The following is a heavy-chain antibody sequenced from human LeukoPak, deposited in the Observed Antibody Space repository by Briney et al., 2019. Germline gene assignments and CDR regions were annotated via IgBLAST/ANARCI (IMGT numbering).Heavy chain of an antibody. Sequence: AGGSLRLSCAASGFTFSSYGMHWVRQAPGKGLEWVAVIWYDGSNKHYADSVKGRFTISRDNSKNTLYLQMNSLRAEDTAVYYCAKDRSQRGSLDYWGQGTLVTVSS. J-gene: IGHJ4*02. V-gene: IGHV3-33*06. CDR3: AKDRSQRGSLDY. CDR2: IWYDGSNK. CDR1: GFTFSSYG. D-gene: IGHD5-12*01.